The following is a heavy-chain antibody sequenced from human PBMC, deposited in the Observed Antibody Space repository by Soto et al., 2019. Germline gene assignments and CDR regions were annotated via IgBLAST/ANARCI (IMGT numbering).Heavy chain of an antibody. Sequence: SETLSLTCTVSGGSISSYYWSWIRQHPGKGLEWIGYIYYSGSTNYNPSLKSRVTMSVDTSKKQFSLNLKSVTAADTAVYYCARDSPVAGSYYGMYVWGQGTTVTVSS. CDR2: IYYSGST. D-gene: IGHD6-19*01. CDR3: ARDSPVAGSYYGMYV. CDR1: GGSISSYY. V-gene: IGHV4-59*12. J-gene: IGHJ6*02.